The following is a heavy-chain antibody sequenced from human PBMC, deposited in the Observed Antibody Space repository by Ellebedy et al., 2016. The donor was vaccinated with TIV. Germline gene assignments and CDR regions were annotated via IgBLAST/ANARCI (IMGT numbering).Heavy chain of an antibody. CDR1: GFTFSSHA. J-gene: IGHJ4*02. CDR3: AKGMNTFDY. V-gene: IGHV3-30-3*01. Sequence: GGSLRLSCSASGFTFSSHAMHWVRQAPGKGLEWVAVISYDGSNKYYADSVKGRFTISRDNAKNSLYLQMNSRRAEDTAVYYCAKGMNTFDYWGQGTLVTVSS. CDR2: ISYDGSNK. D-gene: IGHD3-16*01.